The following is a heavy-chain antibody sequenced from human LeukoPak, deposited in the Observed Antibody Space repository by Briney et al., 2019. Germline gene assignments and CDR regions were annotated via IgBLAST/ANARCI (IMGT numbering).Heavy chain of an antibody. D-gene: IGHD2-15*01. Sequence: ASVKVSCKASGGTFSSYAISWVRQAPGQGLERMGGIIPIFGTANYAQKFQGRVTITTDESTSTAYMELSSLRSEDTAVYYCARGQELLLLTDWFDPWGQGTLVTVSS. CDR3: ARGQELLLLTDWFDP. V-gene: IGHV1-69*05. CDR2: IIPIFGTA. CDR1: GGTFSSYA. J-gene: IGHJ5*02.